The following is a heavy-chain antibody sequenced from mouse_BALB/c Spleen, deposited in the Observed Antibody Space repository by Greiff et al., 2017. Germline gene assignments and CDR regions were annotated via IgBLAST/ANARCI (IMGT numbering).Heavy chain of an antibody. CDR1: GFSLTSYG. CDR2: IWAGGST. D-gene: IGHD2-1*01. Sequence: VQLVESGPGLVAPSQSLSITCTVSGFSLTSYGVHWVRQPPGKGLEWLGVIWAGGSTNYNSALMSRLSISKDNSKSQVFLKMNSLQTDDTAMYYCARGDGNYFYAMDYWGQGTSVTVSS. V-gene: IGHV2-9*02. J-gene: IGHJ4*01. CDR3: ARGDGNYFYAMDY.